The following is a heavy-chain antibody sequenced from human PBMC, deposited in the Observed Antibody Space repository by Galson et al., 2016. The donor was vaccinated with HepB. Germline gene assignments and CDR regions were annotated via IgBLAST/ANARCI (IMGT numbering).Heavy chain of an antibody. V-gene: IGHV4-4*02. CDR1: SGSISSDTW. CDR2: ISHGEYT. D-gene: IGHD3-3*01. CDR3: AQNGYYAIEY. Sequence: SETLSLTCTVSSGSISSDTWWGWVRQPPGKGLEWIGEISHGEYTNYNPSLRSRVTISVDKSKNQFSLNLSLVTAADTAIYYCAQNGYYAIEYWGQGTLVTVSS. J-gene: IGHJ4*02.